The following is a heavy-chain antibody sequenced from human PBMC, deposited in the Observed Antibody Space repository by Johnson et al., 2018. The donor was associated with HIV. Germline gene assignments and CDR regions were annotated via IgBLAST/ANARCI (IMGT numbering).Heavy chain of an antibody. CDR3: ARDSFIAVTLSDAFDI. CDR1: GFTFSDYY. D-gene: IGHD6-19*01. Sequence: QVQLVESGGGLVNPGGSLRLSCAASGFTFSDYYMSWIRQAPGKGLEWVSYITSSGNTVYYADSVKGRFTISRDNAKNTLYLHMSSLRAEDTALYYCARDSFIAVTLSDAFDIWGQGTVVTVSS. CDR2: ITSSGNTV. V-gene: IGHV3-11*04. J-gene: IGHJ3*02.